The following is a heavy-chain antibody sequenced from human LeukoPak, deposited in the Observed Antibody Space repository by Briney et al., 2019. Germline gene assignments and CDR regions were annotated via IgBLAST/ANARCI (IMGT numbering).Heavy chain of an antibody. CDR3: ATSKGIVVVPAFDI. CDR2: IYTSGST. CDR1: GGSISSGSYY. J-gene: IGHJ3*02. D-gene: IGHD2-21*01. V-gene: IGHV4-61*02. Sequence: SETLSLTCTVSGGSISSGSYYWSWIRQPAGKGLEWIGRIYTSGSTNYNPSLKSRVTISVDTSKNQFSLKLSSVTAADTAVYYCATSKGIVVVPAFDIWGQGTMVTVSS.